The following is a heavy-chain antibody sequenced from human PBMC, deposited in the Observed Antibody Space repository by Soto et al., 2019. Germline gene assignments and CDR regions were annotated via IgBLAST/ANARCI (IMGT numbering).Heavy chain of an antibody. J-gene: IGHJ6*02. CDR3: ARYDFWSGYSAGDYYGMDV. CDR2: IYYSGST. V-gene: IGHV4-31*03. D-gene: IGHD3-3*01. CDR1: GGSISSGGYY. Sequence: QLQLQESGPGLVKPSQTLSLTCTVSGGSISSGGYYWSWIRQHPGKGLGWIGYIYYSGSTYYNPSLKSRVTTSVDTSKNQFSRKLSSVTAADTAVYYCARYDFWSGYSAGDYYGMDVWGQGTTVTVSS.